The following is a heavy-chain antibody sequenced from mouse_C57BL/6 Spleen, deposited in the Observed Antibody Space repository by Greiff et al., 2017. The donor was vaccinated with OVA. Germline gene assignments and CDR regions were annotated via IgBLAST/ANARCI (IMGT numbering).Heavy chain of an antibody. D-gene: IGHD1-1*01. CDR3: ACCDGSSYWYFDV. CDR1: GYAFSSSW. J-gene: IGHJ1*03. V-gene: IGHV1-82*01. Sequence: QVQLQQSGPELVKPGASVKISCKASGYAFSSSWMNWVKQRPGKGLEWIGRIYPGDGDTNYNGKFKGKATLTADKSSSPAYMPLSSLTSEDSAVYVGACCDGSSYWYFDVWGTGTTVTVSS. CDR2: IYPGDGDT.